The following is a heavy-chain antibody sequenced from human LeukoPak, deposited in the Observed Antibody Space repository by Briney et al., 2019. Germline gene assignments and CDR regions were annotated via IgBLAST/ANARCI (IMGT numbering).Heavy chain of an antibody. Sequence: GGSLRLSCAASGFTFSSYSMNWVRQAPGKGLEWVSYISNSSSTIYYADSVKGRFTISRDNSKNTLYLQMNSLRAEDTAVYYCAKGDSLLRYFDWLLDWGQGTLVTVSS. CDR3: AKGDSLLRYFDWLLD. D-gene: IGHD3-9*01. CDR1: GFTFSSYS. V-gene: IGHV3-48*01. CDR2: ISNSSSTI. J-gene: IGHJ4*02.